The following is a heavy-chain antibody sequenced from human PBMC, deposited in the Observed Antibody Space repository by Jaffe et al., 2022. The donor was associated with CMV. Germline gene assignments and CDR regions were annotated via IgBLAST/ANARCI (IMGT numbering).Heavy chain of an antibody. D-gene: IGHD3-16*01. V-gene: IGHV3-7*01. J-gene: IGHJ5*02. CDR2: IKQDGSEK. CDR1: GFTFSSYW. CDR3: ARSVGGYGSRDPTAPYNWFDP. Sequence: EVQLVESGGGLVQPGGSLRLSCAASGFTFSSYWMSWVRQAPGKGLEWVANIKQDGSEKYYVDSVKGRFTISRDNAKNSLYLQMNSLRAEDTAVYYCARSVGGYGSRDPTAPYNWFDPWGQGTLVTVSS.